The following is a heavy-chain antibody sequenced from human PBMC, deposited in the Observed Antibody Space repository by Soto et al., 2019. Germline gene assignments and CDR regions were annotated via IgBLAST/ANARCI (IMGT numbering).Heavy chain of an antibody. CDR3: ARDGYCSRDTCYTDCLDL. J-gene: IGHJ3*01. Sequence: QVQLQESGPELVKPSETLSLVCSVSGDSVSTSSWSWIRQPAGKGLEWIGRVYARGGTRYNPHLKGRVTVSLDTSKTQVSLRLTSVTAADTASYFCARDGYCSRDTCYTDCLDLWGQGTVVTVSS. CDR2: VYARGGT. D-gene: IGHD2-2*02. CDR1: GDSVSTSS. V-gene: IGHV4-4*07.